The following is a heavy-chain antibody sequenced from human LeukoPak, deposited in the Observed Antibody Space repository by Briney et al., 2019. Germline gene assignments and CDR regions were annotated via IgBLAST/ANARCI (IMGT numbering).Heavy chain of an antibody. J-gene: IGHJ6*02. V-gene: IGHV1-46*01. CDR1: GYIFTSYY. D-gene: IGHD2-2*02. Sequence: ASVRVSCKASGYIFTSYYMHWVRQAPGQGLEWMGIINPSGGSTSYAQKFQGRVTMTRDTSTSTVYMELSSLRSEDTAVYYCAREGVYCSSTSCHRRGMDVWGQGTTVTVSS. CDR2: INPSGGST. CDR3: AREGVYCSSTSCHRRGMDV.